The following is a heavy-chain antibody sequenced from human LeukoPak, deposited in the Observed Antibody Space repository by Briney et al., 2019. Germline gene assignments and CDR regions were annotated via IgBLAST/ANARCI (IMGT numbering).Heavy chain of an antibody. CDR3: ARNEATAGDY. CDR2: MNPNSGNT. J-gene: IGHJ4*02. Sequence: GASVKVSCKASGGAFSTFSFTWVRQATGQGLEWMGWMNPNSGNTGYAQKFQGRVTMTRNTSISTAYMELSSLRSEDTAVYYCARNEATAGDYWGQGTLVTVSS. D-gene: IGHD5-12*01. CDR1: GGAFSTFS. V-gene: IGHV1-8*01.